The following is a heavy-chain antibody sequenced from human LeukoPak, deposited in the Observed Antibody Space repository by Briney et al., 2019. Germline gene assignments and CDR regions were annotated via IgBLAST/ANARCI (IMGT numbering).Heavy chain of an antibody. J-gene: IGHJ3*02. CDR3: ARGTFAMIVVVSMAFDI. Sequence: SETLSLTCAVYGGSFSGYYWSWIRQPPGKGLEWIGEINHSGNTNYNPSLKSRVTISVDTSKNQFSLKLSSVTAADTAVYYCARGTFAMIVVVSMAFDIWGQGTMVTVSS. CDR1: GGSFSGYY. D-gene: IGHD3-22*01. V-gene: IGHV4-34*01. CDR2: INHSGNT.